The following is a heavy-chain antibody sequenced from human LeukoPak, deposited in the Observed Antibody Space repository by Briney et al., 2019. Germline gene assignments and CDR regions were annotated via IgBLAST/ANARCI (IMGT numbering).Heavy chain of an antibody. V-gene: IGHV4-59*08. Sequence: SETLSLTCTVSGGSISSYYRSWIRQPPGKGLEWIGYIYYSGSTNYNPSLKSRVTISVDTSKNQFSLKLSSVTAADTAVYYCARHLVMITFGGVIAPYYFDYWGQGTLVTVSS. CDR3: ARHLVMITFGGVIAPYYFDY. D-gene: IGHD3-16*02. J-gene: IGHJ4*02. CDR2: IYYSGST. CDR1: GGSISSYY.